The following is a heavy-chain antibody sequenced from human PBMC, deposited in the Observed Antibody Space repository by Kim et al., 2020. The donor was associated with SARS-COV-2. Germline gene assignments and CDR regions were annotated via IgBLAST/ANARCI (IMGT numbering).Heavy chain of an antibody. CDR2: T. V-gene: IGHV4-31*02. CDR3: ARSTTVNYFQH. D-gene: IGHD4-17*01. Sequence: TYYNPSLKSRVTISVDTSKNQFSLKLSSVTAADTAVYYCARSTTVNYFQHWGQGTLVTVSS. J-gene: IGHJ1*01.